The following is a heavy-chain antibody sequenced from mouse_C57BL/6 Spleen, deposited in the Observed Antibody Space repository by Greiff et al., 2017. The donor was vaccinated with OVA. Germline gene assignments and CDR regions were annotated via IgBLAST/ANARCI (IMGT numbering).Heavy chain of an antibody. CDR1: GFSLTSYG. V-gene: IGHV2-6*01. J-gene: IGHJ4*01. Sequence: VMLVESGPGLVAPSQSLSITCTVSGFSLTSYGVDWVRQSPGKGLEWLGVIWGVGSTNYNSALKSRLSISKDNSKSQVFLKMNSLQTDDTAMYYCASERGRGMDYWGQGTSVTVSS. CDR2: IWGVGST. D-gene: IGHD3-3*01. CDR3: ASERGRGMDY.